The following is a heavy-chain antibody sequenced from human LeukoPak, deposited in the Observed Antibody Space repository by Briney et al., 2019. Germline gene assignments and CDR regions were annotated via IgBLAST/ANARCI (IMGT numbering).Heavy chain of an antibody. CDR2: IDTDGTIT. Sequence: GGSLRLSCAASGFTFSSYSMNWVRQAPGKGLVWVSRIDTDGTITTYADSVKGRFTISRDNAKNTLYLQMNSLRVEDTAVYYCVRGGAAAGLFDYWGRGTLVTVSS. V-gene: IGHV3-74*01. CDR3: VRGGAAAGLFDY. J-gene: IGHJ4*02. CDR1: GFTFSSYS. D-gene: IGHD6-13*01.